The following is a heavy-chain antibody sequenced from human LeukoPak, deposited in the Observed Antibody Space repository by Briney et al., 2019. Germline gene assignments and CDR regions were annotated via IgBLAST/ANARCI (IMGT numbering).Heavy chain of an antibody. CDR2: IWYDGSNK. J-gene: IGHJ4*02. Sequence: PGGSLRLSCAASGFTFSSYGMHWVRQAPGKGQEWVAVIWYDGSNKYYADSVKGRFTISKDNSRNTLDLQMNSLSAEDTAVYYCAKPYSGTFYSFDSWGQGALVTVSS. V-gene: IGHV3-33*06. CDR1: GFTFSSYG. CDR3: AKPYSGTFYSFDS. D-gene: IGHD1-26*01.